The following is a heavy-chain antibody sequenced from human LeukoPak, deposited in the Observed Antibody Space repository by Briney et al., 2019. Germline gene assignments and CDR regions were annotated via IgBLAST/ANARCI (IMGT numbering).Heavy chain of an antibody. D-gene: IGHD6-13*01. Sequence: GGSLRLSCAASGFTFDDYAMHWVRQAPGKGLEWVSGISWNSGSIGYADSVKGRFTISRDNAKNSLYLQMNSLRAEDTALYYCAKGRSSSWYDAFDIWGQGTMVTVSS. J-gene: IGHJ3*02. CDR3: AKGRSSSWYDAFDI. V-gene: IGHV3-9*01. CDR2: ISWNSGSI. CDR1: GFTFDDYA.